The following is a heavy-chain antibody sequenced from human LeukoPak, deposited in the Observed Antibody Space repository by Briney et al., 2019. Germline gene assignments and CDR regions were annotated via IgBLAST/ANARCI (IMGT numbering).Heavy chain of an antibody. CDR1: GFTFSSYS. CDR3: ARDVPSVTVHFDY. V-gene: IGHV3-21*01. J-gene: IGHJ4*02. Sequence: GGSLRLSCAASGFTFSSYSMNWVRQAPGKGLEWVSSISSSSSYIYYADSVKGRFTISRDNAKNSLYLQMNSLRAEDTAVYYCARDVPSVTVHFDYWGQGTLVTVSS. D-gene: IGHD5/OR15-5a*01. CDR2: ISSSSSYI.